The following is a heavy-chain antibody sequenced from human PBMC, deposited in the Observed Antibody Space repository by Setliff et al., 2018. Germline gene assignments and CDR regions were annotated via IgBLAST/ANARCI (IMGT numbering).Heavy chain of an antibody. CDR1: GGTFSDYG. V-gene: IGHV1-2*06. Sequence: GASVKVSCKASGGTFSDYGISWVRQAPGQGLEWMGRINPNSGGTNYAQKFQGRVTMTRDTSISTAYMELSRLRSDDTAVYYCARDRYYNSWSGTSITAPHDAFDIWGQGTMVTVS. D-gene: IGHD3-3*01. CDR2: INPNSGGT. J-gene: IGHJ3*02. CDR3: ARDRYYNSWSGTSITAPHDAFDI.